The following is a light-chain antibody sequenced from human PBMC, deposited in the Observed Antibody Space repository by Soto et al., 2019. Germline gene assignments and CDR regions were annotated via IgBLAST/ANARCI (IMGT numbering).Light chain of an antibody. CDR1: QDISSW. CDR3: QQANSFPLT. V-gene: IGKV1D-12*01. Sequence: DIQMTQSPSSVSVSVGDRVTITCRASQDISSWLVWYQQKPGKAPKLLIYAASTLQSGVPSRFSGSGSGTDFSPSISSPQPEDFATYYCQQANSFPLTFGGGTKVDIK. J-gene: IGKJ4*01. CDR2: AAS.